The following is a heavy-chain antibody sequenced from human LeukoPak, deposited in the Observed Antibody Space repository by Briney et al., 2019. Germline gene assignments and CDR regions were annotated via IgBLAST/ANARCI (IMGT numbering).Heavy chain of an antibody. CDR3: AKDTSGYFDY. CDR2: ISGSGGST. V-gene: IGHV3-23*01. CDR1: GFTFSSYA. J-gene: IGHJ4*02. Sequence: PGGSLRLSCAASGFTFSSYAMSWVRQTPGKGLEWVPSISGSGGSTYYADSVKGRFTISRDNSKNTLYLQMNSLRAEDTAVYYCAKDTSGYFDYWGQGTLVTVSS. D-gene: IGHD2-8*01.